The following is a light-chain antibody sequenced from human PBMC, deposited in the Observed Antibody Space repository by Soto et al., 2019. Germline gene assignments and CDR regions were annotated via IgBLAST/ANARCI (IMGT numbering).Light chain of an antibody. J-gene: IGKJ3*01. V-gene: IGKV3-11*01. Sequence: EIVLIQSPATLSLSPGERATLSCRASQSVSSYLDWYQQKPGQAPRLLIYDASTRATGIPARFSGSGSGTVFTLTISSREPYDFAVYYCQQRSNWGFTFGPGTKVDIK. CDR3: QQRSNWGFT. CDR1: QSVSSY. CDR2: DAS.